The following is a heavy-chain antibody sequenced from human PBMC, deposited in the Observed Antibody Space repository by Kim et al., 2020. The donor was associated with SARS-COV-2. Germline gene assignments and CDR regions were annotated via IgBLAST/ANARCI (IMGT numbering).Heavy chain of an antibody. CDR3: AREQQLGGGFDY. Sequence: GGSLRLSCAASGFTFSSYAMHWVRQAPGKGLEWVAVISYDGSNKYYADSVKGRFTISRDNSKNTLYLQMNSLRAEDTAVYYCAREQQLGGGFDYWGQGTLVTVSS. D-gene: IGHD6-13*01. CDR2: ISYDGSNK. V-gene: IGHV3-30*04. CDR1: GFTFSSYA. J-gene: IGHJ4*02.